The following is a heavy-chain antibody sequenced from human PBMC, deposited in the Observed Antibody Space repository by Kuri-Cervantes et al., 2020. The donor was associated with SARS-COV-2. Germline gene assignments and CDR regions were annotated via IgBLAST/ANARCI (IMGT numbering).Heavy chain of an antibody. D-gene: IGHD3-3*01. V-gene: IGHV3-74*01. CDR1: GFPFSSYW. CDR3: ASGGPYYDFWSGLTYYYYYGMDV. Sequence: GGSLRLSCAASGFPFSSYWMHWVRQAPGKGLVWVSRINSDGVSTSSADSVKGRFTISRDSAKNTLYLQMNSLRAEDTAVYYCASGGPYYDFWSGLTYYYYYGMDVWGQGTTVTVSS. J-gene: IGHJ6*02. CDR2: INSDGVST.